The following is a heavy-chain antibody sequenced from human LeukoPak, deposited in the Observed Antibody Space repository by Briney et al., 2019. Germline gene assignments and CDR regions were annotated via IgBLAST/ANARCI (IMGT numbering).Heavy chain of an antibody. J-gene: IGHJ4*02. CDR3: ARDHLAGWALEY. V-gene: IGHV3-7*01. Sequence: GGSLRLSCAASGFTFSTYWMFWVRQAPGKGLEWLASIKNDGSDIYYEDSVKGRFTISRDNAKNSLYLQLNSLRAEDTAVYFCARDHLAGWALEYWGQGXPXTVSS. CDR2: IKNDGSDI. CDR1: GFTFSTYW. D-gene: IGHD6-19*01.